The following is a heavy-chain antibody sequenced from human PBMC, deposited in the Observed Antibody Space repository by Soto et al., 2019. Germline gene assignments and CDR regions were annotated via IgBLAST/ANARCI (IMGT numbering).Heavy chain of an antibody. J-gene: IGHJ4*02. D-gene: IGHD2-21*02. V-gene: IGHV4-31*01. Sequence: QVQLQESGPGLVKPSQTLSLTCTVSSASISSADYYWSWIRQHPGKGLEWIAYIYYSGSTSYNPSPKSPVIISMATSRGQFSPTPTSVTAADTAVYYFARARSRCGAACFDYWGQGTLVTVSS. CDR3: ARARSRCGAACFDY. CDR1: SASISSADYY. CDR2: IYYSGST.